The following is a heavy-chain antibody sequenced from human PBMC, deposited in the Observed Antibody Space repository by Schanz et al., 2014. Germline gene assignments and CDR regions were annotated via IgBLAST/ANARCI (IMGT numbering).Heavy chain of an antibody. CDR3: AKGRFGELSAFDI. CDR2: IKQDESEK. V-gene: IGHV3-7*03. Sequence: EVQLVESGGGLVQPGGSLRLSCAASGFIFGSSVMAWVRQAPGKGLEWVANIKQDESEKYYVDSVKGRFTISRDNAKNTLYLQMNSLRAEDTAVYYCAKGRFGELSAFDIWGQGTMVTVSS. J-gene: IGHJ3*02. D-gene: IGHD3-10*01. CDR1: GFIFGSSV.